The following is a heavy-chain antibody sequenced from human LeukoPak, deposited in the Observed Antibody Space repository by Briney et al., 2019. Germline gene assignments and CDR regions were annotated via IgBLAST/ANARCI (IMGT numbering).Heavy chain of an antibody. CDR3: ARLDPLYYFDY. CDR2: IYYSGST. J-gene: IGHJ4*02. Sequence: SETLSLTCTVSGGSISSYYWSWIRQTPGKGLEWIGYIYYSGSTNYNPSLKSRVTISVDTSKSQFPLKLSSVTAADTAVYYCARLDPLYYFDYWGQGTLVTVSS. V-gene: IGHV4-59*01. D-gene: IGHD2-2*03. CDR1: GGSISSYY.